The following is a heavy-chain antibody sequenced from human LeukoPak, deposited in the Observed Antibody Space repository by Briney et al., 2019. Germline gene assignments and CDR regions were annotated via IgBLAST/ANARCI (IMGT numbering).Heavy chain of an antibody. V-gene: IGHV3-23*01. CDR1: GFTFSSYA. J-gene: IGHJ4*02. D-gene: IGHD4-17*01. CDR2: ISGSGGST. Sequence: GGSLRLSCAASGFTFSSYAMSWVRQAPGKGLEWVSAISGSGGSTYYADSVKGRFTISRDNSKNTLYLQMNSPRAEDTAVYYCAKVTGPYYGDHEIDYWGQGTLVTVSS. CDR3: AKVTGPYYGDHEIDY.